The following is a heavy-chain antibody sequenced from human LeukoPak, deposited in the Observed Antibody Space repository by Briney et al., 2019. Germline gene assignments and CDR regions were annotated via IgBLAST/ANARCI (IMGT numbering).Heavy chain of an antibody. CDR1: GFTFSSYG. CDR2: ISYDGSNK. Sequence: PGSSLRLSCAASGFTFSSYGMDWVRQAPGKGLEWVAVISYDGSNKYYADSVKGRFTISRGNSKNTLYLQMNSLRAEDTAVYYCAKTPPDSYGMDVWGQGTTVTVSS. V-gene: IGHV3-30*18. CDR3: AKTPPDSYGMDV. J-gene: IGHJ6*02.